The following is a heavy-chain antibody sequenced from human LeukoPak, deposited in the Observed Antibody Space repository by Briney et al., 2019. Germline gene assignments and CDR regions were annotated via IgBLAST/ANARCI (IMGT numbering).Heavy chain of an antibody. J-gene: IGHJ3*02. Sequence: GGSLRLSCAASGFTVSSNYMSWVRQAPGKGLEWVSVIYSGGSTYYADSVKGGFTISREHSKNTLYLQMTSLRAEDTAVYYCARFYGDYAQAFDIWGQGTMVTVSS. CDR2: IYSGGST. V-gene: IGHV3-53*01. CDR1: GFTVSSNY. CDR3: ARFYGDYAQAFDI. D-gene: IGHD4-17*01.